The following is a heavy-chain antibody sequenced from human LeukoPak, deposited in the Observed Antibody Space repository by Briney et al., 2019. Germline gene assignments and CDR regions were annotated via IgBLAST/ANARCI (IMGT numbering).Heavy chain of an antibody. J-gene: IGHJ6*02. CDR2: INHSGST. Sequence: SETLSLTCAVYGGSFSGYYWSWIRQPPGKGLEWIGEINHSGSTNYNPSLKSRVTISVDTSKNQFSLKLSSVTAADTAVYYCASTSGYSSSWYNYYYYGMDVWGQGTTVTVSS. D-gene: IGHD6-13*01. V-gene: IGHV4-34*01. CDR3: ASTSGYSSSWYNYYYYGMDV. CDR1: GGSFSGYY.